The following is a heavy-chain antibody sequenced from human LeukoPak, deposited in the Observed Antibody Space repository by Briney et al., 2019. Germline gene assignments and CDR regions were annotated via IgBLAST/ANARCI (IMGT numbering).Heavy chain of an antibody. CDR2: ISNDGGGT. Sequence: GGSLRLSCTASGFIFNNFGLMWVRQAPGKGLEWVSAISNDGGGTTYADFVKGRFTISRDNSKNTLFLQMNSLRAEDTALYYCAKGSSGYFANLWGQGTLVTVSS. J-gene: IGHJ5*02. D-gene: IGHD3-22*01. CDR3: AKGSSGYFANL. CDR1: GFIFNNFG. V-gene: IGHV3-23*01.